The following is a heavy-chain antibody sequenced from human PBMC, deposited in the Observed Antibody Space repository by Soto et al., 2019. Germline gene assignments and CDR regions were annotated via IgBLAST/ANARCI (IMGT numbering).Heavy chain of an antibody. CDR3: AKGSYYDASSSFDTPGMYYRYFGLDV. Sequence: ASVKVSCKASAYTFTDYYIHWVRQAPGQGLEWMGWINPNSGGSYFAQKFLGRVTMTRDTSITTAYMELSRLRSDDTAVYYCAKGSYYDASSSFDTPGMYYRYFGLDVWGQGTPVTVSS. V-gene: IGHV1-2*02. CDR1: AYTFTDYY. D-gene: IGHD3-22*01. CDR2: INPNSGGS. J-gene: IGHJ6*02.